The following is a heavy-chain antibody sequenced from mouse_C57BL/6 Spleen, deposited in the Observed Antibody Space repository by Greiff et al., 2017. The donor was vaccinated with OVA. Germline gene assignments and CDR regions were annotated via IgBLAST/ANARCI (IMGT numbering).Heavy chain of an antibody. CDR1: GYTFTSYG. J-gene: IGHJ2*01. Sequence: VQLQESGAELARPGASVKLSCKASGYTFTSYGISWVKQRTGQGLEWIGEIYPRSGNTYYNEKFKSKDTLTADKSSSTAYMELRSLTSEDSAVYFCARQGDGYSDYWGQGTTLTVSS. CDR2: IYPRSGNT. V-gene: IGHV1-81*01. D-gene: IGHD2-3*01. CDR3: ARQGDGYSDY.